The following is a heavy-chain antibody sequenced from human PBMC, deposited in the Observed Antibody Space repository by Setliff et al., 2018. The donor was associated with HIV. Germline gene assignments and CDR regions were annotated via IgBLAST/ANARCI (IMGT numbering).Heavy chain of an antibody. CDR1: GYTFTSYA. Sequence: GASVKVSCKASGYTFTSYAMHWVRQAPGQRIEWMGWINAGNGNIRYSQKFQGRVTMTRDTSISTAYMELSSLKSEDTAVYYCARERPYCSGGSCYGLNYFDCWGKGTLVTVSS. V-gene: IGHV1-3*01. D-gene: IGHD2-15*01. J-gene: IGHJ4*02. CDR3: ARERPYCSGGSCYGLNYFDC. CDR2: INAGNGNI.